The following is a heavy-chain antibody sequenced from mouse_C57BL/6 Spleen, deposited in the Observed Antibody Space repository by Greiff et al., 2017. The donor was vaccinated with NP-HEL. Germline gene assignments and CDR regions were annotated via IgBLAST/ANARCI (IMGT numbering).Heavy chain of an antibody. CDR2: FYPGDGDT. CDR1: GYAFSSSW. D-gene: IGHD2-4*01. J-gene: IGHJ4*01. CDR3: ARGYDYPYAMDY. V-gene: IGHV1-82*01. Sequence: QVQLQQSGPELVKPGASVKISCKASGYAFSSSWMNWVKQRPGKGLEWIGRFYPGDGDTNYNGKFKGKATLTADKSSSTAYMQLSSLTSEDSAVYFCARGYDYPYAMDYWGQGTSVTVSS.